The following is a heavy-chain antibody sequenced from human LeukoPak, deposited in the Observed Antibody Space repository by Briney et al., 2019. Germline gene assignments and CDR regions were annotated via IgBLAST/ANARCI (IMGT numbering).Heavy chain of an antibody. CDR1: GFTFSRYA. V-gene: IGHV3-23*01. J-gene: IGHJ4*02. D-gene: IGHD6-19*01. Sequence: GGSLRLSCAASGFTFSRYAGHWVRQAPGKGLEWVSAISGSGGSTYYADSVKGRFTISRDNSKNTLYLQMNSLRAEDTAVYYCANTPSQWLEEPLGTPGGNYWGQGTLVTVSS. CDR3: ANTPSQWLEEPLGTPGGNY. CDR2: ISGSGGST.